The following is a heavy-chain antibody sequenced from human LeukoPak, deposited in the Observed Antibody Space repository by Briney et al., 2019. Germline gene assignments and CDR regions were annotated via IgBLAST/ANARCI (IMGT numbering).Heavy chain of an antibody. Sequence: GGSLRLSCAASRFTSSDYYMSWIREAPGKGLEWVSYISGSGSSKYYADSVKGRFTISRDNAKNSLYLQMNSLRAEDTALYYCARAGLYNWNYEGTTYFDFWGQGTLVTVSA. V-gene: IGHV3-11*01. J-gene: IGHJ4*02. CDR3: ARAGLYNWNYEGTTYFDF. CDR1: RFTSSDYY. CDR2: ISGSGSSK. D-gene: IGHD1-7*01.